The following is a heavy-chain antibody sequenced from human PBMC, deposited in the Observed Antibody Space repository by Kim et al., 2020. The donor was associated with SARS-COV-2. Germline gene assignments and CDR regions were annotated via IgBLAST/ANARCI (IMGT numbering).Heavy chain of an antibody. V-gene: IGHV5-51*01. D-gene: IGHD3-10*01. Sequence: GESLKISCKGSGYSFTSYWIGWVRQMPGKGLEWMGIIYPGDSDTRYSPSFQGQVTISADKSISTAYLQWSSLKASDTAMYYCARRDLRFGEFTLFDYWGQGTLVTVSS. CDR2: IYPGDSDT. CDR1: GYSFTSYW. J-gene: IGHJ4*02. CDR3: ARRDLRFGEFTLFDY.